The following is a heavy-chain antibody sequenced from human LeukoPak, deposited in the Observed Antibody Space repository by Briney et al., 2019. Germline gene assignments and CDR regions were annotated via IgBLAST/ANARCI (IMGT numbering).Heavy chain of an antibody. CDR1: GFTFSSYA. V-gene: IGHV3-23*01. CDR3: AKSISRPYYMDV. CDR2: ISGGGGST. J-gene: IGHJ6*03. Sequence: GGSLRLSCAASGFTFSSYAMSWVRQAPGKGLEWVSAISGGGGSTYYADSVKGRFTISRDNSKNTLYLQMNSLRAEDTAVYYCAKSISRPYYMDVWGKGTTVTVSS. D-gene: IGHD3-3*02.